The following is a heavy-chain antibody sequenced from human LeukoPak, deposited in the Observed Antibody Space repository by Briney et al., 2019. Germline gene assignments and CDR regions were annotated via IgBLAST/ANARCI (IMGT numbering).Heavy chain of an antibody. CDR1: GFTFSSYS. V-gene: IGHV3-21*01. CDR3: AKDVAYCSGGSCYLLNWFDP. CDR2: ISSSSSYI. D-gene: IGHD2-15*01. Sequence: PGGSLRLSCAASGFTFSSYSMNWVRQAPGKGLEWVSSISSSSSYIYYADSVKGRFTISRDNAKNSLYLQMNSLRAEDTAVYYCAKDVAYCSGGSCYLLNWFDPWGQGTLVTVSS. J-gene: IGHJ5*02.